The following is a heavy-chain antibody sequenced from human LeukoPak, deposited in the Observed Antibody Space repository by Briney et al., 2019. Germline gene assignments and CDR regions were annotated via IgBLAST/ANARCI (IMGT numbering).Heavy chain of an antibody. CDR1: GFTFSSYG. CDR2: ISHDAKST. J-gene: IGHJ4*02. CDR3: AKDLEGELGSEYDY. V-gene: IGHV3-30*18. D-gene: IGHD3-16*01. Sequence: GGSLRLSCATSGFTFSSYGMHWVRQVPGKGLEWVTVISHDAKSTYHVDSVKGRFTISRDNAKNSLYLQMNSLRAEDTALYYCAKDLEGELGSEYDYWGQGTLVTVSS.